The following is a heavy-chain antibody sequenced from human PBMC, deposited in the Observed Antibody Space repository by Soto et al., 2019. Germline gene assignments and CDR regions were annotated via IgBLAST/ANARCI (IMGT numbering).Heavy chain of an antibody. J-gene: IGHJ4*02. CDR3: AKDLATWHY. CDR1: GFTFDDYA. D-gene: IGHD5-12*01. Sequence: PGGSLRLSCAASGFTFDDYARHWVRQAPGKGLEWVSVISGSGGSTYYADSVKGRFTISRDNSKNTLYLQMNSLRAEDTAVYYCAKDLATWHYWGQGTPVTVSS. CDR2: ISGSGGST. V-gene: IGHV3-23*01.